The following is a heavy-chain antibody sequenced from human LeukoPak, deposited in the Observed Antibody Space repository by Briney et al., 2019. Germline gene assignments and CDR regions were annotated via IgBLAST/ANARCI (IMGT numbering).Heavy chain of an antibody. J-gene: IGHJ3*02. D-gene: IGHD2-2*01. V-gene: IGHV3-74*01. CDR1: GFTFSSYW. CDR2: INSDGSST. CDR3: LLGYCSSTSCQHDAFDI. Sequence: GGSLRLSCAASGFTFSSYWMHWVRQAPGKGLVWVSRINSDGSSTSYADSVKGRFTISRDNAKNTLYLQMNSLRAEDTAVYYCLLGYCSSTSCQHDAFDIWGQGIMVTVSS.